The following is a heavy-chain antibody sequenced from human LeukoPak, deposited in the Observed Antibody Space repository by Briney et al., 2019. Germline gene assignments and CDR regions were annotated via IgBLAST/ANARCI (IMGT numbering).Heavy chain of an antibody. J-gene: IGHJ6*03. D-gene: IGHD2-2*02. CDR2: IYTSGST. V-gene: IGHV4-4*07. CDR3: AGRHCSSTSCYTLYYYYMDV. CDR1: GGSISSYY. Sequence: SETLSLTCTDSGGSISSYYWSWIRQPAGKGLEWIGRIYTSGSTNYNPSLKSRVTMSVDTSKNQFSLKRSSVTAADTAVYYCAGRHCSSTSCYTLYYYYMDVWGKGTTVTVSS.